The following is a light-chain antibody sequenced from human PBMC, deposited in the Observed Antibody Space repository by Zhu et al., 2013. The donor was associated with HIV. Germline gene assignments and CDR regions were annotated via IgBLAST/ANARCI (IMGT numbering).Light chain of an antibody. CDR2: DAS. Sequence: DIQMTQSPSTLSASVGDRVTITCRVSQSISSWLAWYQQKSGKPPSLLIYDASTLESGVPSRFSGSGSGTEFTLTISSLQPDDFATYYCQQHKTYSRTFGQGTKVEIK. CDR1: QSISSW. J-gene: IGKJ1*01. CDR3: QQHKTYSRT. V-gene: IGKV1-5*01.